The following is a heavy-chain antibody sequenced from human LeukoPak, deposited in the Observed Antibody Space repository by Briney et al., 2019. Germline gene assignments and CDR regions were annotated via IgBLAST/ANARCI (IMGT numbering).Heavy chain of an antibody. Sequence: SETLSLTCTVSGGSIGSYYWSWIRQPPGKGLEWIGYIYYRGSTNYNPSFKSRVTISVDTSKNQFSLKLSSVTAADTAVYYCARDRSSSGWEPFDPWGQGILVTVSS. CDR3: ARDRSSSGWEPFDP. D-gene: IGHD3-22*01. J-gene: IGHJ5*02. V-gene: IGHV4-59*01. CDR2: IYYRGST. CDR1: GGSIGSYY.